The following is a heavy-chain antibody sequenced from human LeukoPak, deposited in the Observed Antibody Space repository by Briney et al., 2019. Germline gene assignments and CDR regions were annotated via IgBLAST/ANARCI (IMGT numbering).Heavy chain of an antibody. J-gene: IGHJ6*02. Sequence: SSVKVSCKASGGSFSTYAISWVRQAPGQGLEWMGGIIPFSGTPSYAQKFHGRVTITADESTNTAYMEVSSLRSEDTALYYCARYKVPPHQDSSMVPGVYYYYGMDVWGLGTTVTVSS. CDR2: IIPFSGTP. D-gene: IGHD3-10*01. CDR1: GGSFSTYA. V-gene: IGHV1-69*01. CDR3: ARYKVPPHQDSSMVPGVYYYYGMDV.